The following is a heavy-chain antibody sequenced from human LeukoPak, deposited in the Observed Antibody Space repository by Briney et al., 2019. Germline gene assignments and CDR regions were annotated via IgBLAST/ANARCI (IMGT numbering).Heavy chain of an antibody. CDR2: IQYDGSHK. V-gene: IGHV3-30*02. D-gene: IGHD6-19*01. CDR1: GFTFSSYG. CDR3: AKDVVGQQWLENY. J-gene: IGHJ4*02. Sequence: PGGSLRHSCAASGFTFSSYGMHWVRQAPGKGLEWVAFIQYDGSHKLYGDSVKGRFTIPRDNSKNTLYLQMNSLRPEDTAVYYCAKDVVGQQWLENYWGQGTLVSVSS.